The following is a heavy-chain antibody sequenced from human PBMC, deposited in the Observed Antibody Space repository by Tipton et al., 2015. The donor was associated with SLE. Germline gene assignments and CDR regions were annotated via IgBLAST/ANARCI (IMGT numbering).Heavy chain of an antibody. V-gene: IGHV4-61*01. J-gene: IGHJ6*03. CDR2: IYYSGTT. Sequence: TLSLTCTVSGGSISSGRYYCAWIRQHPGKGLEWIGYIYYSGTTNYNPSVKSRVTISVDTSKNQFSLKLTSVTTADTAVYYCARAEMTTEGSVFYFYVDVWGKGTTVTVSS. CDR1: GGSISSGRYY. CDR3: ARAEMTTEGSVFYFYVDV. D-gene: IGHD5-24*01.